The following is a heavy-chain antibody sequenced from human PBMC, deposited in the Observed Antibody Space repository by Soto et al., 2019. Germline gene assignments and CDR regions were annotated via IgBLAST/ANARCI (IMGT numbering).Heavy chain of an antibody. CDR1: GFTFSSYA. CDR3: AKNLGVVTAIPLDDFDI. CDR2: ISGSGGST. V-gene: IGHV3-23*01. J-gene: IGHJ3*02. Sequence: GGSLRLSCAASGFTFSSYAMGWVRQAPGKGLEWVSAISGSGGSTYYADSVKGRFTISRDNSKNTLYLQMNSLRAEDTAVYYCAKNLGVVTAIPLDDFDIWGQGTMVTVSS. D-gene: IGHD2-21*02.